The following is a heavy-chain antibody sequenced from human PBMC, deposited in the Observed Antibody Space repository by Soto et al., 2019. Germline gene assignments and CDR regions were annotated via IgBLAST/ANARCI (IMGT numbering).Heavy chain of an antibody. CDR1: GYTFTSYG. J-gene: IGHJ5*02. Sequence: ASVKVSCKDSGYTFTSYGISWVRQAPGQGLEWMGWISAYNGNTNYAQKLQGRVTMTTDTSTSTAYMELRSLRSDDTAVYYCARGMVPAANYFWFDPWGQGTLVTVSS. CDR3: ARGMVPAANYFWFDP. CDR2: ISAYNGNT. D-gene: IGHD2-2*01. V-gene: IGHV1-18*01.